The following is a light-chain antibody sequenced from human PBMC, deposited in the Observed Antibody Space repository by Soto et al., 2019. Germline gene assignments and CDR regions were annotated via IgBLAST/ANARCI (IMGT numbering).Light chain of an antibody. CDR1: QSVGSD. CDR3: QQYKNWPPIS. V-gene: IGKV3-15*01. Sequence: ETVMTQSPATLSVSPGERATLSCRASQSVGSDLAWYQQKPGQAPRLLIYGASTRATGIPARFSGSASGTVFTLTITGLQSEDFAVYYCQQYKNWPPISFGQGTRLEIK. J-gene: IGKJ5*01. CDR2: GAS.